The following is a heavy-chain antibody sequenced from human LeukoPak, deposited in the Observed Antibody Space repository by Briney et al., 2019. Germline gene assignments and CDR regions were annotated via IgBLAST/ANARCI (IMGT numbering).Heavy chain of an antibody. J-gene: IGHJ4*02. V-gene: IGHV4-34*01. CDR3: ARENIDIVVVPAAIIIHYLDY. CDR2: INHSGST. Sequence: SETLSLTCAVYGGSFSGYYWSWIRQPPGKGLEWIGEINHSGSTNYNPSLKSRVTISVDTSKNQFSLKLSSVTAADTAVYYCARENIDIVVVPAAIIIHYLDYWGQGTLVTVSS. D-gene: IGHD2-2*01. CDR1: GGSFSGYY.